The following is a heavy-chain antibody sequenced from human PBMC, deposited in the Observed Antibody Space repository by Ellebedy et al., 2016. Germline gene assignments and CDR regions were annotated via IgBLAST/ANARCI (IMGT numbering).Heavy chain of an antibody. V-gene: IGHV4-34*01. J-gene: IGHJ4*02. CDR2: INHSVSS. CDR1: AGSVSSGAYY. CDR3: ARGQCSGINCYLKFDY. D-gene: IGHD2-15*01. Sequence: SETLSLXXTVSAGSVSSGAYYWSWIRQPPGKGLEWIGEINHSVSSNYNPSLTSRVTISVDTSKNQFSVRLSSVTAADTAVYYCARGQCSGINCYLKFDYWGQGILVTVSS.